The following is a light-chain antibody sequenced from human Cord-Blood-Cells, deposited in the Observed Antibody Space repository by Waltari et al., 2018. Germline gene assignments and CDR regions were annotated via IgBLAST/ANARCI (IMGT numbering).Light chain of an antibody. CDR3: QQSYSTPRT. CDR1: QSSSRY. Sequence: HMTQSPSSLSASVGDRVTITRRASQSSSRYFNWYQQKPGKAPKRLIYAASSLRSGVPSRFSGSGSETDFTLTISSPQPEAFATYYSQQSYSTPRTFGQGTKVESK. V-gene: IGKV1-39*01. CDR2: AAS. J-gene: IGKJ1*01.